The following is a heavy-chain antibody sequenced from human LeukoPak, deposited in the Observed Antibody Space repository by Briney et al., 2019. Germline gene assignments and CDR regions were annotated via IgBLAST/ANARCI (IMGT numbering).Heavy chain of an antibody. V-gene: IGHV3-30-3*01. CDR2: ISYDGSNK. J-gene: IGHJ6*02. CDR3: ARDSASPRTLSLRGMDV. D-gene: IGHD1-14*01. Sequence: PGGSLRLSCAASGFTFSNYAMHWVRQAPGKGLEWVAVISYDGSNKYYADSVKGRFTISRDNSKNTLYLQMNSLRAEDTAVYYCARDSASPRTLSLRGMDVWGQGTTVTVSS. CDR1: GFTFSNYA.